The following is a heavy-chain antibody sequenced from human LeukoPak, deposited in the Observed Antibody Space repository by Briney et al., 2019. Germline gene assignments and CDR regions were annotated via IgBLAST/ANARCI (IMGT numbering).Heavy chain of an antibody. Sequence: GASVKVSCKASGGTFSSYAISWVRQAPGQGLEWMGIINPSGGSTSYAQKFQGRVTMTRDTSTSTVYMELSSLRSEDTAVYYCARDAVSRKASSGWRPYFDYWGQGTLVTVSS. V-gene: IGHV1-46*01. CDR3: ARDAVSRKASSGWRPYFDY. D-gene: IGHD6-19*01. CDR2: INPSGGST. J-gene: IGHJ4*02. CDR1: GGTFSSYA.